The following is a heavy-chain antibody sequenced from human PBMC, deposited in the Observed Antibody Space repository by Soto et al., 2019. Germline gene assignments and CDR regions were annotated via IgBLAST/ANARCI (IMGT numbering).Heavy chain of an antibody. D-gene: IGHD5-18*01. J-gene: IGHJ6*02. CDR2: IYYSGST. Sequence: SETLSLTCTVSGGSISSGGYYWSWIRQHPGKGLEWIGYIYYSGSTYYNPSLKSRVTISVDTSKNQFSLKLSSVTAADTAVYYCARGLHVDTAMPPKVGDYYYYYGMDVWGQGTTVTVSS. V-gene: IGHV4-31*03. CDR3: ARGLHVDTAMPPKVGDYYYYYGMDV. CDR1: GGSISSGGYY.